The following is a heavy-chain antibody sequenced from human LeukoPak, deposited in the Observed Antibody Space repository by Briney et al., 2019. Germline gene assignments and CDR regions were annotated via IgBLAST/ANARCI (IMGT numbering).Heavy chain of an antibody. CDR3: ARGAVGADYFDY. CDR2: IWYDGSNK. D-gene: IGHD1-26*01. Sequence: SGGSLRLSCAASGFTLSSYGMHWVRQAPGKGLEWVAVIWYDGSNKYYADSVKGRFTISRDNSKNTLYLQMNSLRAEDTAVYYCARGAVGADYFDYWGQGTLVTVSS. CDR1: GFTLSSYG. J-gene: IGHJ4*01. V-gene: IGHV3-33*01.